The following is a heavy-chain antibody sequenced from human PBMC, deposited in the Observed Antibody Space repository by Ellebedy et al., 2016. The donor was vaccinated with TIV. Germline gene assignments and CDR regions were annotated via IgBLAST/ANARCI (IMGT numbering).Heavy chain of an antibody. CDR3: AKVIGGSGSTPDY. CDR2: ISYDGSNK. CDR1: GFTFSSYG. J-gene: IGHJ4*02. D-gene: IGHD3-10*01. V-gene: IGHV3-30*18. Sequence: GESLKISXAASGFTFSSYGMHWVRQAPGKGLEWVAVISYDGSNKYYADSVKGRFTISRDNSKNTLYLQMNSLRAEDTAVYYCAKVIGGSGSTPDYWGQGTLVTVSS.